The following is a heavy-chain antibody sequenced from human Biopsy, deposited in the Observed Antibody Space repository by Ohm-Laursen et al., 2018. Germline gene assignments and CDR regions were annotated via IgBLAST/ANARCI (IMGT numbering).Heavy chain of an antibody. CDR2: THHSGST. Sequence: TLSLTCTVSGVSITAYYWSWIRQPPGKGLECIGNTHHSGSTNYNPSLKSRLTISVDTSKNQFSLKLSSVTAADTAVYYCARMDCSGGSCHYYSYGMDVWGQGTTVTVSS. V-gene: IGHV4-4*09. CDR3: ARMDCSGGSCHYYSYGMDV. J-gene: IGHJ6*02. D-gene: IGHD2-15*01. CDR1: GVSITAYY.